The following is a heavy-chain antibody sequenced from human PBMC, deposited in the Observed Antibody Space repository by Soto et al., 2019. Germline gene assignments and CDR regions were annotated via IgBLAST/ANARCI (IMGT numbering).Heavy chain of an antibody. CDR3: TKARLWGGDGYNSYYYNAMDV. CDR1: GFTFDDYA. Sequence: EMQLVESGGGLVQPGMSLRLSCAASGFTFDDYAMYWVRQVPGKGLEWVSGISWNSGRIGYADSVKGRFTISRDNAKNSPYLQMNSLRPEDTALYYCTKARLWGGDGYNSYYYNAMDVWGQGTTVTVSS. CDR2: ISWNSGRI. J-gene: IGHJ6*02. V-gene: IGHV3-9*01. D-gene: IGHD3-16*01.